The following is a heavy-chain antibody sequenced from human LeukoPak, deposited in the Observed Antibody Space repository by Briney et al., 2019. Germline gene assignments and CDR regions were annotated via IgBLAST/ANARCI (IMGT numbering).Heavy chain of an antibody. CDR3: AISEGSDAGFAY. D-gene: IGHD3-16*01. V-gene: IGHV4-59*01. Sequence: SETLSLTCTVSGGSISSYYWSWIRQPPGKGLEWIGYIYYSGYTDYNPSLQSRVLISVDTSRSQFSLNLSSVTAADTAIYYCAISEGSDAGFAYWGQGTLVTVSS. J-gene: IGHJ4*02. CDR1: GGSISSYY. CDR2: IYYSGYT.